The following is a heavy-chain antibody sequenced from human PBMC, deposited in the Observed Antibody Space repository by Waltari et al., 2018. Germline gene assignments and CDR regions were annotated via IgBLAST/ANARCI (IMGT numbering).Heavy chain of an antibody. CDR1: GFTFSRYW. D-gene: IGHD6-13*01. V-gene: IGHV3-7*01. Sequence: EVQVVESGGGLVQPGGSMRLSCAAAGFTFSRYWMTWVRQAPGKGLEWVANIKTDGSGTYYVDSVKGRFTISRDNTKNSLYLQMSSLRAEDTAVYYCAIGGVETSWYWRYWGQGTLVTVSS. CDR2: IKTDGSGT. J-gene: IGHJ4*02. CDR3: AIGGVETSWYWRY.